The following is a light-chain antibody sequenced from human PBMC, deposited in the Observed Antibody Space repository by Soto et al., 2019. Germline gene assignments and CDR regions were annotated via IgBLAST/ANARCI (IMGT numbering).Light chain of an antibody. V-gene: IGLV4-69*01. CDR1: SGHSNYA. J-gene: IGLJ2*01. Sequence: QLVLTQSPSASASLGASVKLTCTLSSGHSNYAIAWHQQQSEKGPRYLMKLNSDGSHSKGDGIPDRFSGSSSGAERYLTISRLPSEDADDYYCQTWGSGIVVFGGGTKLTVL. CDR3: QTWGSGIVV. CDR2: LNSDGSH.